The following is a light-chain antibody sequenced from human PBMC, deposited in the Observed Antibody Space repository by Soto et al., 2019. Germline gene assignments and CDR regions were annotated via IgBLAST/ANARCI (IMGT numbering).Light chain of an antibody. V-gene: IGKV3-20*01. CDR3: QQYDRSPRT. CDR2: GAS. CDR1: QSVNNRF. J-gene: IGKJ2*01. Sequence: EIVLTQSPGTLSLSPGERATLSCRASQSVNNRFLAWYRQRPGQAPRLLIYGASSRATGIPDRFSGSGSGTDFTLTISRLEPEDSAVYYCQQYDRSPRTFGQGTKLEIK.